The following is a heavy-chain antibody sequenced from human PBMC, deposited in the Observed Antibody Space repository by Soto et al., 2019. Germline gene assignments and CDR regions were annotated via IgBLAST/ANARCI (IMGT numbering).Heavy chain of an antibody. CDR3: ARLGDNNYQYKYNWFDP. Sequence: PGESLKISCKVSGYNFANYCIGWVRKMTGKGLEWMGIIYPGDSFTRYSPSLQGQVTISADKSISTAYLQWRSLKASDTAMYYCARLGDNNYQYKYNWFDPWGQGTLVTVSS. V-gene: IGHV5-51*01. CDR2: IYPGDSFT. J-gene: IGHJ5*02. D-gene: IGHD4-4*01. CDR1: GYNFANYC.